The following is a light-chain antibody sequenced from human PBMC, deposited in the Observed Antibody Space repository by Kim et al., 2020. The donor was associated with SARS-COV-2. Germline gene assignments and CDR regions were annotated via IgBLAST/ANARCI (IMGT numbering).Light chain of an antibody. CDR2: DAS. CDR1: QSISKN. Sequence: ETVMTQSPATLSVSLGERATLSCRASQSISKNLAWYQQKPGQAPRLLIHDASTRATGVPARFSGSGSGTEFTLTISSLQSEDFAIYYCQQYNNWPPLTFGGGTKVDIK. J-gene: IGKJ4*01. CDR3: QQYNNWPPLT. V-gene: IGKV3-15*01.